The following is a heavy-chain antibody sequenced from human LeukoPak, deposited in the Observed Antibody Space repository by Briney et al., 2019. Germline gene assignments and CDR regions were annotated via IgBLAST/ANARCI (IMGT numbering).Heavy chain of an antibody. CDR2: IYYSGST. D-gene: IGHD4-23*01. V-gene: IGHV4-39*01. CDR1: GGSISSSSYY. CDR3: ARRTVTVINFDY. J-gene: IGHJ4*02. Sequence: SETLSLTCTVSGGSISSSSYYWGWIRQPPGKGLEWIGSIYYSGSTYYNPSLKSRVTISVDTSKNQFSLKLSSVTAADTAVYYCARRTVTVINFDYWGQGTLVTVSS.